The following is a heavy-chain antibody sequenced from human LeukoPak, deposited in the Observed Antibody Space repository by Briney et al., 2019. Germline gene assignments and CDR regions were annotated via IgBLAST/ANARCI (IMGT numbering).Heavy chain of an antibody. V-gene: IGHV1-2*02. CDR1: GYTFTGYY. CDR2: INPNSGGT. Sequence: ASVKVSCKASGYTFTGYYIHWVRQAPGQGPEWMGWINPNSGGTNYALNFQGRVTMTRDTSITTAYMDLSRPRSDDTAFYYCARVNQLLGGYTFDMWGQGTLITVSS. J-gene: IGHJ3*02. CDR3: ARVNQLLGGYTFDM. D-gene: IGHD2-2*01.